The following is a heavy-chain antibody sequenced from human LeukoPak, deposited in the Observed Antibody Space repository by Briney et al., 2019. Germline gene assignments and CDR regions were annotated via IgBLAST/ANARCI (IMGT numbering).Heavy chain of an antibody. CDR1: GGSISSYY. V-gene: IGHV4-59*12. CDR2: IYYSGST. J-gene: IGHJ4*02. CDR3: ARSFHDYGDCKIDY. D-gene: IGHD4-17*01. Sequence: SETLSLTCTVSGGSISSYYWSWIRQPPGKGLEWIGYIYYSGSTNYNPSLKSRVTISVDTSKNQFSLKLSSVTAADTAVYYCARSFHDYGDCKIDYWGQGTLVTVSS.